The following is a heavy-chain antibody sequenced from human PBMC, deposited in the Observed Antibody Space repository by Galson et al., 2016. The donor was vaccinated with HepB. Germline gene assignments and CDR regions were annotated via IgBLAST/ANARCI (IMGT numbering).Heavy chain of an antibody. D-gene: IGHD1-1*01. J-gene: IGHJ5*02. Sequence: SVKVSCKASGGTFSTYSIDWVRQAPGQGLVWMGRIIPVSGSTNYAQNFQGRIIFTADGSTSTAYMDLSRLTFEDTAVSYCARAGEWFDPWGQGTLVTVSS. V-gene: IGHV1-69*13. CDR1: GGTFSTYS. CDR3: ARAGEWFDP. CDR2: IIPVSGST.